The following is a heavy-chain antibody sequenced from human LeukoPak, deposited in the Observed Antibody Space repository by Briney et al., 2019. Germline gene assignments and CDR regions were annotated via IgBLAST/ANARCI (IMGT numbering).Heavy chain of an antibody. Sequence: GGSLRLSCVASGFPFSSYGMNWVRQAPGKGLEWVANIKQDGSEKYYVDSVKGRFTISRDNAKNSLYLQMNSLRAEDTAVYYCARASAWGQGTLVTVSS. V-gene: IGHV3-7*01. CDR1: GFPFSSYG. J-gene: IGHJ5*02. CDR2: IKQDGSEK. CDR3: ARASA.